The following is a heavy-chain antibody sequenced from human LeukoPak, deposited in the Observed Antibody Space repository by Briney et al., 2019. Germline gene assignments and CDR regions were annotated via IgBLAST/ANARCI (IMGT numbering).Heavy chain of an antibody. V-gene: IGHV1-69*13. J-gene: IGHJ4*02. Sequence: GASVKVSCKASGYTFTGYYMHWVRQAPGQGLEWMGGIIPIFGTANYAQKFQGRVTITADESTSTAYMELSSLRSEDTAVYYCARSQSSGYYYWGQGTLVTVSS. CDR3: ARSQSSGYYY. CDR2: IIPIFGTA. D-gene: IGHD3-22*01. CDR1: GYTFTGYY.